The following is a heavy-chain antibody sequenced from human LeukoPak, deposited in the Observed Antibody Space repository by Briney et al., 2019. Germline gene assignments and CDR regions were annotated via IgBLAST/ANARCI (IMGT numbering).Heavy chain of an antibody. CDR1: GFTFSFYG. Sequence: GGSLRLSCAASGFTFSFYGMSWVRQAPGKGLKWVSALSGSGGTTYYADFMKGRFTISRDNSKNTLYLQMNSLRAEDTAVYYCAKQGGRGYYGSGSYYSFDYWGQGTLVTVSS. J-gene: IGHJ4*02. CDR3: AKQGGRGYYGSGSYYSFDY. D-gene: IGHD3-10*01. V-gene: IGHV3-23*01. CDR2: LSGSGGTT.